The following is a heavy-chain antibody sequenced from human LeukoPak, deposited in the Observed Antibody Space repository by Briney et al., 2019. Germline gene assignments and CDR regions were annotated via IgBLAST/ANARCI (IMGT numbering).Heavy chain of an antibody. J-gene: IGHJ4*02. CDR2: ISAYNGNT. D-gene: IGHD3-22*01. CDR1: GYTFTSYG. CDR3: ARAGRHYYDSSGYYHFDY. V-gene: IGHV1-18*01. Sequence: ASVKVSCKASGYTFTSYGISWVRQAPGQGLEWMGWISAYNGNTNYAQKLQGRVTMTTDTSTSTAYMELRSLRSEDTAVYYCARAGRHYYDSSGYYHFDYWGQGTLVTVSS.